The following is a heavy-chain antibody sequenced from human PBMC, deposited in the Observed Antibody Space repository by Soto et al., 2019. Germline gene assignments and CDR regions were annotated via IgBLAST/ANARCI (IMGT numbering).Heavy chain of an antibody. V-gene: IGHV3-30-3*01. CDR3: ARGWSYSSGKYGMDV. J-gene: IGHJ6*01. CDR1: GFTFSSYA. CDR2: ISYDGSNK. D-gene: IGHD6-19*01. Sequence: QVQLVESGGGVVQPGRSLRLSCAASGFTFSSYAMHWVRQAPGKGLEWVAVISYDGSNKYYADSVKGRFTISRDNSKNTLYLQMNSLRAEDTAVYYCARGWSYSSGKYGMDVW.